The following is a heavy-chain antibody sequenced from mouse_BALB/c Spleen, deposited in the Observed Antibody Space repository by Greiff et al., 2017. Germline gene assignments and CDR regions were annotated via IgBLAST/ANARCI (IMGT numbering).Heavy chain of an antibody. J-gene: IGHJ4*01. Sequence: QVQLQQSGAELMKPGASVKISCKATGYTFSSYWIEWVKQRPGHGLEWIGEILPGSGSTNYNEKFKGKATFTADTSSNTAYMLLSSLTSEDSAVYYCARKVPYYYAMDYWGQGTSVTVSS. CDR3: ARKVPYYYAMDY. CDR1: GYTFSSYW. V-gene: IGHV1-9*01. CDR2: ILPGSGST.